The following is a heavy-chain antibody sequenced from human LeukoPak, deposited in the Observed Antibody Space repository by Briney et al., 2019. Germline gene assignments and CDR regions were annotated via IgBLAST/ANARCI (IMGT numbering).Heavy chain of an antibody. V-gene: IGHV3-23*01. D-gene: IGHD2/OR15-2a*01. CDR1: GFTFSSYT. J-gene: IGHJ4*02. Sequence: PGGSLRLSCAASGFTFSSYTMSWVRQAPGKGLEWVSTITASDGNTYYADSVKGRFTTSRDNSKNTLYLQVNSLRAVDTAVYFCAKAAPDTTYFDSWGQGTLVTVSS. CDR3: AKAAPDTTYFDS. CDR2: ITASDGNT.